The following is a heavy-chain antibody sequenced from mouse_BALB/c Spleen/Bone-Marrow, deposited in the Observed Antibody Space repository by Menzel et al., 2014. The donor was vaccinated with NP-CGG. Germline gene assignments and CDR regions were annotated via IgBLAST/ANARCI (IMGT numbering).Heavy chain of an antibody. J-gene: IGHJ3*01. Sequence: VQLQQSGPELVKPGASVKISCKTSGYTFTDYTIHWVKQSPGKSLEWIGNINPNIGGTTYNQKFKGKATLTLDKSSRTAYMELRSLISEDSAVYYCARGRFDYWGQGTLVTVSA. V-gene: IGHV1-22*01. CDR1: GYTFTDYT. CDR2: INPNIGGT. CDR3: ARGRFDY.